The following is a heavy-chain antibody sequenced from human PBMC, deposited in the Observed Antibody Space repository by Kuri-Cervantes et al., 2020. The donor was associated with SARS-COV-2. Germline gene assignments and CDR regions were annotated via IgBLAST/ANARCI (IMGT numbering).Heavy chain of an antibody. V-gene: IGHV3-30*18. CDR3: AKGGETAYDSSLDY. CDR1: GFTFSSYG. J-gene: IGHJ4*02. D-gene: IGHD3-22*01. CDR2: ISYDGSNK. Sequence: GGSLRLSCAASGFTFSSYGMHWVRQAPGKGLEWVAVISYDGSNKYYADSVKGRFTISRDNSKNTPYLQMNSLRAEDTAVYYCAKGGETAYDSSLDYWGQGTLVTVSS.